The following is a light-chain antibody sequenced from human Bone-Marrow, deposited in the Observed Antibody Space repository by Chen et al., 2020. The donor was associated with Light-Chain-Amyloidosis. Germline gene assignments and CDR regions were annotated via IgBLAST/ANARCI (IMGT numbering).Light chain of an antibody. V-gene: IGLV2-14*01. CDR3: SSYTITNTLV. CDR2: EVT. CDR1: SSEVGGDNH. Sequence: QSALTQPAPGSGSPGHPITIPGTGPSSEVGGDNHVSWYQQHPDKAPKLMIYEVTNRPSWVPDRFSGSKSDNTASLTISGLQTEDEADYFCSSYTITNTLVFGSGTRVTVL. J-gene: IGLJ1*01.